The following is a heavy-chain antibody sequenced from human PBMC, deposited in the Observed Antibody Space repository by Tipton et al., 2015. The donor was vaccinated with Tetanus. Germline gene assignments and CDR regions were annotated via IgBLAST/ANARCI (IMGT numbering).Heavy chain of an antibody. CDR2: IYYSGST. Sequence: TLSLTCTVSGGSISSSSYYWGWIRQPPGKGLEWIGSIYYSGSTYYNPSLKSRVTISVDTSKNQFSLKLGSVTAADTAVYYCARLIVGATTSEYFQHWGQGTLVTVSS. J-gene: IGHJ1*01. CDR3: ARLIVGATTSEYFQH. V-gene: IGHV4-39*01. D-gene: IGHD1-26*01. CDR1: GGSISSSSYY.